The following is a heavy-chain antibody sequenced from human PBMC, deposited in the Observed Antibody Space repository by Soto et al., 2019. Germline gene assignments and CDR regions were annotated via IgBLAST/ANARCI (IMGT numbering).Heavy chain of an antibody. D-gene: IGHD3-9*01. V-gene: IGHV1-69*13. CDR3: ARAVLRYFDWVLPYSNYYYYGMDV. J-gene: IGHJ6*02. CDR1: GGTFSSYA. Sequence: GASVKVSCKASGGTFSSYAISWVRQAPGQGLEWMGGIIPIFGTANYAQKFQGRVTITADESTSTAYMELSSLRSEDTAVYYCARAVLRYFDWVLPYSNYYYYGMDVWGQGTTVTVSS. CDR2: IIPIFGTA.